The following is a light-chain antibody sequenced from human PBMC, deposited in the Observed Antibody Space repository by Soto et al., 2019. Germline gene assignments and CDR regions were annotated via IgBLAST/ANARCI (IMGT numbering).Light chain of an antibody. CDR2: LGS. V-gene: IGKV2-28*01. CDR1: QSLLHSNGYTY. J-gene: IGKJ2*01. Sequence: DIVMTQPPLSLPVTPGEPASISCRSSQSLLHSNGYTYLDWYLQKPAQSPQLLIYLGSNRSSGVPDRFSGSGSGADFTLTTSRLDPDDVAVDYCQQYDTSPPMYTFGHGTKVDIK. CDR3: QQYDTSPPMYT.